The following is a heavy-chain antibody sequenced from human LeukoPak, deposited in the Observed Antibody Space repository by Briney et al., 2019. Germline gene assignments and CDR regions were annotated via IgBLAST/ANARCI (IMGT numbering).Heavy chain of an antibody. Sequence: PSETLSLTCTVSGGSISSGDYYWGWIRQPPGKGLEWIGSIYYSGSTYYNPSLKSRVTISVDTSKNQFSLKLSSVTAADTAVYYCARHGKIDFWSGYSNNNWFDPWGQGTLVTVSS. CDR1: GGSISSGDYY. J-gene: IGHJ5*02. D-gene: IGHD3-3*01. V-gene: IGHV4-39*01. CDR3: ARHGKIDFWSGYSNNNWFDP. CDR2: IYYSGST.